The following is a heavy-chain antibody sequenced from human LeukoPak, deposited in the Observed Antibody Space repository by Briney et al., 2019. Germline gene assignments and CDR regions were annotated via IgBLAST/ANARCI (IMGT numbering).Heavy chain of an antibody. CDR3: AKDRRFWSGYYDDAFDI. D-gene: IGHD3-3*01. CDR1: GFTFSSSA. J-gene: IGHJ3*02. V-gene: IGHV3-23*01. Sequence: GGSLRLSCAASGFTFSSSAMSWVRQAPGKGLEWVSAISGSGGSTYYADSVKGRFTISRDNSKNTLYLQMNSLRAEDTAVYYCAKDRRFWSGYYDDAFDIWGQGTMVTVSS. CDR2: ISGSGGST.